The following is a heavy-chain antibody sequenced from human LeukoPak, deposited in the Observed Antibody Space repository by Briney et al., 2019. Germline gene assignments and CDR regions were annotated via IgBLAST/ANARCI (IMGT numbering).Heavy chain of an antibody. J-gene: IGHJ4*02. V-gene: IGHV3-74*01. CDR3: ARIPGGSGSQYDY. D-gene: IGHD3-10*01. Sequence: GGSLSLSCAASGFTFSSYWMHWVRQAPGKGLVWVSRINSDGSSTFYADSVKGRFTTSRDNAENPASLQMNSLRADDTAAYYCARIPGGSGSQYDYWGQGTLVIASS. CDR1: GFTFSSYW. CDR2: INSDGSST.